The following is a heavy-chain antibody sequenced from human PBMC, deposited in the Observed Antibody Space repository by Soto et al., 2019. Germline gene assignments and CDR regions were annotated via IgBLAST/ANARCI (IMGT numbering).Heavy chain of an antibody. D-gene: IGHD3-22*01. J-gene: IGHJ3*01. CDR1: GYTFTSSG. CDR2: ISAHTGSS. V-gene: IGHV1-18*01. Sequence: QVQLVQSGAEVKKTGASVKVSCKASGYTFTSSGMSWVRQAPGQGLEWMGWISAHTGSSEYAQRCQGRVTMTTDRSTSTAYMELRSLRSDDTAVYYCARAFFYQGSDSRGYSFDAFDFWGPGTLVTVSS. CDR3: ARAFFYQGSDSRGYSFDAFDF.